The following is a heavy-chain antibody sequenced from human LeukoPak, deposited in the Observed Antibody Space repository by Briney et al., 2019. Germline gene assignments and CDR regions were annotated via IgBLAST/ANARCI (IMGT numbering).Heavy chain of an antibody. Sequence: ASVKVSCKASGYTFTGYYMHWVRQAPGQGLEWMGWINPNSGGTNYAQKFQGRVTMTRDTSISTAYMELSRLRSDDTAVYYCARVKSIAAAGYFDYWGQGTLVTVSS. J-gene: IGHJ4*02. D-gene: IGHD6-13*01. CDR1: GYTFTGYY. V-gene: IGHV1-2*02. CDR3: ARVKSIAAAGYFDY. CDR2: INPNSGGT.